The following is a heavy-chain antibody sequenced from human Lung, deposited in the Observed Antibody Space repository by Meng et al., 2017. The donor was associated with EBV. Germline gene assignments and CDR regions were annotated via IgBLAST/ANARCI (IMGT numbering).Heavy chain of an antibody. Sequence: QVPPLQWGGGLLKPSETLSLTCAVYGGSFSGYYWSWIRQPPGKGLEWIGEINHSGSTNYNPSLKSRVTISVDRSKNQFSLKLSSVTAADTAVYYCAFGSNWLAQLFDYWGPGTLVTVSS. V-gene: IGHV4-34*01. CDR3: AFGSNWLAQLFDY. D-gene: IGHD6-13*01. J-gene: IGHJ4*02. CDR2: INHSGST. CDR1: GGSFSGYY.